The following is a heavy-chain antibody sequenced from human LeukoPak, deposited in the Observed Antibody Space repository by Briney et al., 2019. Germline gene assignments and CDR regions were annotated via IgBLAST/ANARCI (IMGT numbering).Heavy chain of an antibody. CDR3: ARTVVVPAAMPYYIDY. Sequence: SETLSLTCAVSVGSISSGGYSWSWIRQRPGKGLEWIGYIYHSGSTYYSPSLKSRVTISVDRSKNQFSLKLSSVTAADTAVYYCARTVVVPAAMPYYIDYWGQGTLVTVSS. CDR1: VGSISSGGYS. J-gene: IGHJ4*02. CDR2: IYHSGST. D-gene: IGHD2-2*01. V-gene: IGHV4-30-2*01.